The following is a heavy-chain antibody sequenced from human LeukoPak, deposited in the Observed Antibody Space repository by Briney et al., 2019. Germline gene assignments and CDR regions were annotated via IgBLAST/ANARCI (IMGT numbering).Heavy chain of an antibody. D-gene: IGHD1-26*01. V-gene: IGHV3-30*02. CDR2: TRYDESKT. CDR3: AKARYSGSPALDF. Sequence: GGCLRLSCAASGFTFSSNGMHWVRQTPGKGLDWVAFTRYDESKTFYGDSVRGRFTISRDNSKNTLYLQMNSLTTDDSAVYYCAKARYSGSPALDFWGQGTLVTVSS. CDR1: GFTFSSNG. J-gene: IGHJ4*02.